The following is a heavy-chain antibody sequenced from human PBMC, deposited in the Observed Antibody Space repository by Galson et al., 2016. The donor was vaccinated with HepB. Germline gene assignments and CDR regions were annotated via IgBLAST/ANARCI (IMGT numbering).Heavy chain of an antibody. CDR2: IYQTGTA. J-gene: IGHJ4*02. CDR3: TRGTLGTAATMAFDY. Sequence: ETLSLTCVVSGASFTDNSWWSWVRQSPGTGLEWIGEIYQTGTAHYNPSFTSRATISVDKSKNQISLRLNSVTASDTAVYYCTRGTLGTAATMAFDYWGQGTLVSVSS. D-gene: IGHD4/OR15-4a*01. V-gene: IGHV4/OR15-8*01. CDR1: GASFTDNSW.